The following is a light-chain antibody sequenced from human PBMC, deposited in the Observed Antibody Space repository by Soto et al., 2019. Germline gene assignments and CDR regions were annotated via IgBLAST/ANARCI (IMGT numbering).Light chain of an antibody. Sequence: ETVLTQSPGTLSLSPGERATLSCRASQSVRNDHVAWYQQKTGQAPRLLISRAVTRAIGIPDRFGGSGSGTGFTLTISSLEPEDFALYYCQQYGTTPWTFGQGTKV. J-gene: IGKJ1*01. CDR3: QQYGTTPWT. V-gene: IGKV3-20*01. CDR1: QSVRNDH. CDR2: RAV.